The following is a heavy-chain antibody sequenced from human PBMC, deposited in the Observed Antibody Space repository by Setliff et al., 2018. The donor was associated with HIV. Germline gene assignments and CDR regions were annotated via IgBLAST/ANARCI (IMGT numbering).Heavy chain of an antibody. CDR3: ARGRSLVRGSGSPEYYYMDV. CDR1: GYTFTNYD. Sequence: ASVKVSCKASGYTFTNYDINWVRQATGQGLEWMGRMNPNSGNTEYAQQFQGRVTMTRNTSISTAYMELSSLRSEDTAVYYCARGRSLVRGSGSPEYYYMDVWGKGTTGTAP. D-gene: IGHD3-10*01. V-gene: IGHV1-8*02. J-gene: IGHJ6*03. CDR2: MNPNSGNT.